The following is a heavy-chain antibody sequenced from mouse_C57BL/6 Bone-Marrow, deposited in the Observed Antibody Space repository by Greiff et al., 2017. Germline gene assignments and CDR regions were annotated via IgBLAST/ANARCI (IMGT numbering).Heavy chain of an antibody. J-gene: IGHJ2*01. V-gene: IGHV1-50*01. Sequence: QVQLQQPGAELVKPGASVKLSCKASGYTFTSYWMQWVKQRPGQGLEWIGEIDPSDSYTNYNQKFKGKATFTVDPSSSTAYMQLSSLTSEDSAVYYCAREGDYPRFDYWGQGTTLTVSS. CDR1: GYTFTSYW. CDR2: IDPSDSYT. CDR3: AREGDYPRFDY. D-gene: IGHD2-4*01.